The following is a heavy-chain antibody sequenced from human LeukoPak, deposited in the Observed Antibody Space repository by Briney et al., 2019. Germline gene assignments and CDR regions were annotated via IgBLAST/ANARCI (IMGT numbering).Heavy chain of an antibody. J-gene: IGHJ4*02. D-gene: IGHD5-12*01. Sequence: SETLSLTCTVSGGSISSSSYYWGWIRQPPGKGLEWIGSIYYSGSTYYNPSLKSRVTISVDTSKNQFSLKLSSVTAADTAVYYCARFWWLRRGRDYFDYWGQGTLVTVSS. CDR2: IYYSGST. CDR3: ARFWWLRRGRDYFDY. V-gene: IGHV4-39*07. CDR1: GGSISSSSYY.